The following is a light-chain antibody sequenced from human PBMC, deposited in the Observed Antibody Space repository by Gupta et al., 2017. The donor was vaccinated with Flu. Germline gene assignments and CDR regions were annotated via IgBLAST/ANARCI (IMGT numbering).Light chain of an antibody. CDR3: QQTNSPPST. CDR1: Y. J-gene: IGKJ2*02. V-gene: IGKV1-39*01. CDR2: AAT. Sequence: YLNWHQQKPGKVPQLLIYAATSLQSEVPSRFSGSGSGLXFTLTIXRLQPEDIATYYCQQTNSPPSTFGXGTKLEIK.